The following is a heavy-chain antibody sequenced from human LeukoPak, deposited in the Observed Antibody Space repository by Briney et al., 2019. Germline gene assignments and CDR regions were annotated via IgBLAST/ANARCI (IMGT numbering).Heavy chain of an antibody. Sequence: GGSLRLSCAASGFTVSSNYMSWVRQAPGKGLEWVSVIYSGGSTYYADSVKGRFTISRDNSKNTLYLQMNSLKTEDTAVYYCTTDVVATIPGNWFDPWGQGTLVTVSS. CDR1: GFTVSSNY. CDR2: IYSGGST. J-gene: IGHJ5*02. CDR3: TTDVVATIPGNWFDP. D-gene: IGHD2-21*01. V-gene: IGHV3-66*01.